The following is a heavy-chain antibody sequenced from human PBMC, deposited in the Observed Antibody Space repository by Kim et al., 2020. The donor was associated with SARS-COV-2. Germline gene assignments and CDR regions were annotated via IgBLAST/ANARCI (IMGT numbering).Heavy chain of an antibody. D-gene: IGHD5-12*01. CDR1: GFTFSSYS. J-gene: IGHJ4*02. Sequence: GGSLRLSCAASGFTFSSYSMNWVRQAPGKGLEWVSSISSSSSYIYYADSVKGRFTISRDNAKNSLYLQMNSLRAEDTAVYYCARAENSGYDFESLDYWGQGTLVTVSS. V-gene: IGHV3-21*01. CDR3: ARAENSGYDFESLDY. CDR2: ISSSSSYI.